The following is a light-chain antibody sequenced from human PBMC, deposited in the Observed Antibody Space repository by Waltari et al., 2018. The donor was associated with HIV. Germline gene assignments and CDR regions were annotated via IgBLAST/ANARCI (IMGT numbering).Light chain of an antibody. J-gene: IGLJ2*01. CDR1: SSDVCGYNY. V-gene: IGLV2-14*01. Sequence: QSALTQPASVSGSPGQSITISCTGTSSDVCGYNYVSWYQQHPGKAPKLMIFDVNNRLSGVSKRFSGSKSGNTASLTISGLQAEDEADYYCSSYSSSNTLIFGGGTKLTVL. CDR3: SSYSSSNTLI. CDR2: DVN.